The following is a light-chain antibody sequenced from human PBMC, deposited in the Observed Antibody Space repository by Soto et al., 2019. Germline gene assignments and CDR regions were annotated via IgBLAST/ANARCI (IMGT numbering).Light chain of an antibody. J-gene: IGKJ1*01. Sequence: DIPMTQSPSTLSASVGDRVTITCRASQSISNWLAWYQQKPGKAPNLLIYDASSLESGVPSRFSGSGSGTEFTLTISSLQPDDFATYYCQQYSTYTWTFGQGTKVEIK. CDR2: DAS. CDR3: QQYSTYTWT. V-gene: IGKV1-5*01. CDR1: QSISNW.